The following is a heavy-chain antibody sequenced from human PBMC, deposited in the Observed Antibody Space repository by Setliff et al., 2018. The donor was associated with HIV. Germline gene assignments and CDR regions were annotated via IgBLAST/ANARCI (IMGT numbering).Heavy chain of an antibody. J-gene: IGHJ4*02. CDR3: ARAGYYGSGSYYRLDY. D-gene: IGHD3-10*01. CDR2: IYHTGST. CDR1: GYAISSGYY. Sequence: PSETLSLTCTVSGYAISSGYYWGWIRQSPGKGLDWIGSIYHTGSTYYNPSLKSRVTISVDTSKNQFSLTLTSVTATDTAVYYCARAGYYGSGSYYRLDYWGQGALVTVS. V-gene: IGHV4-38-2*02.